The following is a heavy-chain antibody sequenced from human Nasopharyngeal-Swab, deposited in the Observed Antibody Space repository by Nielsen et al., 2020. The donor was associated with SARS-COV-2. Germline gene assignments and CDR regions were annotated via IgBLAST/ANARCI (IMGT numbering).Heavy chain of an antibody. V-gene: IGHV4-39*07. D-gene: IGHD5-24*01. CDR2: IYYSGST. Sequence: PGKGLEWIGRIYYSGSTYYNPSLKSRVTISVDTSKNQFSLKLSSVTAADTAVYYCARDTVKRRWLQLDSGYYYYYGMDVWGQGTTVTVSS. J-gene: IGHJ6*02. CDR3: ARDTVKRRWLQLDSGYYYYYGMDV.